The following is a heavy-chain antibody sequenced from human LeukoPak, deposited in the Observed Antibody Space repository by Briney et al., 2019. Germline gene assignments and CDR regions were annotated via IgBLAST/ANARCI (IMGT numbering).Heavy chain of an antibody. CDR1: GFTFSTYG. CDR2: ISSSSTYI. V-gene: IGHV3-21*01. D-gene: IGHD3-10*01. Sequence: KSGGYLRLSCAASGFTFSTYGMNWVRQAPGKGLEWVSSISSSSTYIYYADSVKGRFTISRDNAKNSLYLQMNSLRAEDTAVYYCARGRQDYGSGSYYPAGGVDYWGQGTLVTVSS. CDR3: ARGRQDYGSGSYYPAGGVDY. J-gene: IGHJ4*02.